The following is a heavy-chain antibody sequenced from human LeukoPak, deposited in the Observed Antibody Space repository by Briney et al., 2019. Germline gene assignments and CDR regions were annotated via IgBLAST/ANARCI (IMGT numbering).Heavy chain of an antibody. J-gene: IGHJ3*02. CDR2: INWNGGST. CDR1: GFTFDDYG. V-gene: IGHV3-20*04. CDR3: ARVTGVVPARAFHI. Sequence: PGGSLRLSCAASGFTFDDYGMSWVRQAPGKGLEWVSGINWNGGSTGYADSVKGRFTISRDNAKNSLYLQMNSLRAEDTALYYCARVTGVVPARAFHIWGQGTMVTASS. D-gene: IGHD2-2*01.